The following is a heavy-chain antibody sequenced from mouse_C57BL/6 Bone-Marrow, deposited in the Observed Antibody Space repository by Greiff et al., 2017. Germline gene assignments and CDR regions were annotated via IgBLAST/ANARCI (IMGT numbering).Heavy chain of an antibody. V-gene: IGHV1-50*01. CDR1: GYTFTSYW. J-gene: IGHJ2*01. CDR2: IDPADSYT. CDR3: ASVGQPDYFDY. Sequence: QVQLQQPGAELVKPGASVKLSCKASGYTFTSYWMQWVKQRPGQGLEWIGEIDPADSYTNYNQKFKGKATLTVDTSSSTAYMQLSSLTSEDSAVYSCASVGQPDYFDYWGQGPTLTVSS. D-gene: IGHD6-1*01.